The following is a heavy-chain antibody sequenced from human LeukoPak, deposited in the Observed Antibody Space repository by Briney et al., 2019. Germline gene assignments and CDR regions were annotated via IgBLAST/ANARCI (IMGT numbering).Heavy chain of an antibody. D-gene: IGHD6-13*01. CDR2: ISAYNGNT. CDR3: ARELVPIAAAGTIGWFDP. V-gene: IGHV1-18*01. Sequence: ASVKVSCKASGYTFTSYGISWVRQAPGQGLEWMGWISAYNGNTNYAQKLQGRVTMTTDTSTSTAYMELRSLRSDDTAVYYCARELVPIAAAGTIGWFDPWGQGTLVTLSS. J-gene: IGHJ5*02. CDR1: GYTFTSYG.